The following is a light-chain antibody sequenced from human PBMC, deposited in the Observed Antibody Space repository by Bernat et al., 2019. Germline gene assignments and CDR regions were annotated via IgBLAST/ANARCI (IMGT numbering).Light chain of an antibody. Sequence: DIQMTQSPSSLSASVGDRVTITCQASQDISNYLNWYQQKPGKAPKLLIYDASNLETGVPSRFSGSGSWTDFTFTISSLQPEAIATYYCQQYDNLPLYTFGKGTKLEIK. CDR2: DAS. CDR3: QQYDNLPLYT. J-gene: IGKJ2*01. V-gene: IGKV1-33*01. CDR1: QDISNY.